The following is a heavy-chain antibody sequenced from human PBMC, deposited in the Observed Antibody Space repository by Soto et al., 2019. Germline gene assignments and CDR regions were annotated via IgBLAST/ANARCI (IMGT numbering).Heavy chain of an antibody. Sequence: ASVKVSCKASGYTFTSYYMHWVRQAPGQGLEWMGIINPSGGSTSYAQKFQGRVTMTRDTSTSTVYMELSSLRSEDTAVYYCASHIVVLPSAIDYFRFYYWAQGTLVTVSS. J-gene: IGHJ4*01. CDR3: ASHIVVLPSAIDYFRFYY. V-gene: IGHV1-46*03. CDR2: INPSGGST. CDR1: GYTFTSYY. D-gene: IGHD2-2*01.